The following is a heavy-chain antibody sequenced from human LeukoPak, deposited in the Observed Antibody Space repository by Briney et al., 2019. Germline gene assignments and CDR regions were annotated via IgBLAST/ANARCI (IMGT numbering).Heavy chain of an antibody. J-gene: IGHJ4*02. Sequence: GASVKVSCKASGYTFTSYGISWVRQAPGQGLEWMGWISAYNGNTNYAQKLQGRVTMTTDTSTSTAYMELRSLRSDDTAVYYYARDQTTVTTNGPSDYWGQGTLVTVSS. CDR3: ARDQTTVTTNGPSDY. V-gene: IGHV1-18*01. CDR2: ISAYNGNT. D-gene: IGHD4-11*01. CDR1: GYTFTSYG.